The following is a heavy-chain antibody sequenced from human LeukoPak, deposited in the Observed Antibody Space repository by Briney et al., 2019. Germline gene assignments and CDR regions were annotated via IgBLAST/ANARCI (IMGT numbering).Heavy chain of an antibody. J-gene: IGHJ4*02. CDR3: ARDRTGIGTLDY. CDR2: ISAYNGNT. V-gene: IGHV1-18*01. D-gene: IGHD1-26*01. CDR1: GYTFTSYG. Sequence: ASVKVSCKASGYTFTSYGISWVRHAQGQGLELMGWISAYNGNTNYAQKLQGRGTMATDTFTSTAYMELRSLRSDDTAVYYCARDRTGIGTLDYWGQGTLVTVSS.